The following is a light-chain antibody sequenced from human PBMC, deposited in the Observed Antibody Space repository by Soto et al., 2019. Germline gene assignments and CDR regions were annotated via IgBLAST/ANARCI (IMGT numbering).Light chain of an antibody. V-gene: IGLV2-14*03. CDR2: DVT. CDR1: SSDIGAYNY. J-gene: IGLJ2*01. CDR3: SSYSTRSTL. Sequence: QSVLTQPASVSGSPGQPITISCTGTSSDIGAYNYVSWYQLHPGKAPKLIIFDVTYRPSGVSSRFSGSKSGNTASLTISGLQAEDEADYYCSSYSTRSTLFGGGTKLTVL.